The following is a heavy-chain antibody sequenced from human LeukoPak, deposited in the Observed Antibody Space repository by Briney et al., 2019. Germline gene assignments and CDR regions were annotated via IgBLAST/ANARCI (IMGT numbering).Heavy chain of an antibody. V-gene: IGHV3-23*01. CDR1: GFTFSTFA. CDR3: ATYRQVLLPFES. D-gene: IGHD2-8*02. J-gene: IGHJ4*02. Sequence: GGSLRLSCAASGFTFSTFAMIWVRQPQGKVMEWVSSIFPGGSEIHYADSVRGRFTISRDNSKSTLSLQMNSLRAEDTAIYYCATYRQVLLPFESWGQGTLVTVSS. CDR2: IFPGGSEI.